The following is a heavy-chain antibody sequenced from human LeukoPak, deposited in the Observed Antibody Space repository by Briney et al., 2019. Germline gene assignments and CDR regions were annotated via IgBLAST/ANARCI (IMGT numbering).Heavy chain of an antibody. J-gene: IGHJ4*02. Sequence: IPIFGTANYAQKFQGRVTITADESTSTAYMELSSLRSEDTAVYYCASGTPSHYSSTSGYFDYWGQGTLVTVSS. V-gene: IGHV1-69*01. D-gene: IGHD6-13*01. CDR2: IPIFGTA. CDR3: ASGTPSHYSSTSGYFDY.